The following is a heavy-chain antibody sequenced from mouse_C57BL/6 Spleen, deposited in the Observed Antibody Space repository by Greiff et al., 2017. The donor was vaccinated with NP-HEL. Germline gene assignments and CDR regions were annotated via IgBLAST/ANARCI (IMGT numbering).Heavy chain of an antibody. CDR3: TRSPITTVYAMDY. V-gene: IGHV1-15*01. Sequence: VKLQQSGAELVRPGASVTLSCKASGYTFTDYEMHWVKQTPVHGLEWIGAIDPETGGTAYNQKFKGKAILTADKSSSTAYMELRSLTAEDSAVYYCTRSPITTVYAMDYWGQGTSVTVSS. CDR2: IDPETGGT. CDR1: GYTFTDYE. J-gene: IGHJ4*01. D-gene: IGHD1-1*01.